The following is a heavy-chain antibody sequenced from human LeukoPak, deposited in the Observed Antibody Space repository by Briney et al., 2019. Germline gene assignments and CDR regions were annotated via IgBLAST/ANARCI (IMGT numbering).Heavy chain of an antibody. J-gene: IGHJ4*02. D-gene: IGHD1-26*01. CDR2: INHSAST. V-gene: IGHV4-34*01. Sequence: SETLSLTRTVSGGSIRSYYWSWIRQPPGKGLEWIGEINHSASTNYNPSLKSRVTISVDTSKNQFSLKLSSVTAADTAVYYCARARSGKWGFDYWGQGTLVTVSS. CDR3: ARARSGKWGFDY. CDR1: GGSIRSYY.